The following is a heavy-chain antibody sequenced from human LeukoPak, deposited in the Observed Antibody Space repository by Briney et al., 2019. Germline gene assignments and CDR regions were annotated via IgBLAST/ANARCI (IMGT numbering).Heavy chain of an antibody. CDR1: AFTFSNYW. Sequence: GGSLRLSCAASAFTFSNYWMSWVRQAPGKGLEWVATMNEDGREKYYVDSVKGRFTISRDNAKNSLYLQMNSLRAEDTAVYYCARDPTRRYDSWGQGTLVTVSS. CDR3: ARDPTRRYDS. J-gene: IGHJ4*02. CDR2: MNEDGREK. V-gene: IGHV3-7*01.